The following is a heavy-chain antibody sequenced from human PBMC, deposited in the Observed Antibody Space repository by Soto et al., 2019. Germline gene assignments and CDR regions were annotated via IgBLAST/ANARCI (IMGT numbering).Heavy chain of an antibody. J-gene: IGHJ4*02. V-gene: IGHV1-18*01. Sequence: QVQLVQSGAEVKKPGASVKVSCKASGYTFTSYGISWVRQAPGQGLEWMGWISAHNGNTKYAQKFQGRVTMTTDTATSTAYMEVRSLRSDDTAVYYCARDTAMALPDAWGQGTLVTVSS. CDR3: ARDTAMALPDA. D-gene: IGHD5-18*01. CDR2: ISAHNGNT. CDR1: GYTFTSYG.